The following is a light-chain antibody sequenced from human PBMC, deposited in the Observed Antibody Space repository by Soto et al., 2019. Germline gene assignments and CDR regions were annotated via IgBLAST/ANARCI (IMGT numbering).Light chain of an antibody. CDR2: GNS. CDR3: SSYTDSSNYV. Sequence: QSVLTQPPSVSEAPGQRVTISCTGSSSNIGAGYDVHWYQQLPGTAPKLLIYGNSNRPSGVPDRFSGSKSGTSASLAITGLQAEDEADYSCSSYTDSSNYVFGTGTKVTVL. J-gene: IGLJ1*01. CDR1: SSNIGAGYD. V-gene: IGLV1-40*01.